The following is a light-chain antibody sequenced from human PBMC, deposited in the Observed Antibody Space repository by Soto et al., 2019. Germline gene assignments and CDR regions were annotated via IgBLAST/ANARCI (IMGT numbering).Light chain of an antibody. CDR1: QTVSSS. Sequence: EIVLPQSPATLSLSPGEIATLSCRASQTVSSSLAWYQQKPGQAPRLLIYEVSNRATGIPARFSGSGSGADFTLTISSLEPGDFALYYCQQHINWPLTFGGGTKV. CDR2: EVS. CDR3: QQHINWPLT. J-gene: IGKJ4*01. V-gene: IGKV3-11*01.